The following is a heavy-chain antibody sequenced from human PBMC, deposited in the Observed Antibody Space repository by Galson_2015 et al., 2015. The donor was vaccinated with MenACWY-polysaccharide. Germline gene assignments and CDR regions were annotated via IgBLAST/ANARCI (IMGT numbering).Heavy chain of an antibody. Sequence: SLRLSCAVSGFSFSSYAMHWVRQTPGKGLEWVTVISHDGSEKNYAESARGRFTISRDNSENRLYLQMDSLRVEDTAVYYCAKGWTTSTWYGNWFDPWGQGTLVVVSS. D-gene: IGHD6-13*01. CDR2: ISHDGSEK. J-gene: IGHJ5*02. V-gene: IGHV3-30*18. CDR3: AKGWTTSTWYGNWFDP. CDR1: GFSFSSYA.